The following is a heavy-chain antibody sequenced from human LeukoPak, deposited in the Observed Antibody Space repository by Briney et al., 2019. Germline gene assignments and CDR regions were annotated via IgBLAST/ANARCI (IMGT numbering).Heavy chain of an antibody. D-gene: IGHD2-2*01. CDR1: GFTVSSNY. V-gene: IGHV3-53*01. CDR3: ATVSSSSPLRPMDV. Sequence: GGSLRLSCAASGFTVSSNYMSWVRQAPGKGLEWVSVIYSGGSTYYADSVKGRFTISRDNSKNTLYLQMNSLRAEDTAVYYCATVSSSSPLRPMDVWGQGTTVTVSS. CDR2: IYSGGST. J-gene: IGHJ6*02.